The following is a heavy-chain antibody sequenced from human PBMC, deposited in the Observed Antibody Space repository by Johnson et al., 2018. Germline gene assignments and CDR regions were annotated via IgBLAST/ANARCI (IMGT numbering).Heavy chain of an antibody. D-gene: IGHD3-3*01. CDR1: DGSISSYY. V-gene: IGHV4-59*01. Sequence: QVQLQESGPGLVKPSETLSLTCTVSDGSISSYYWTWIRQPPGKGLAWTGNINYRGSTNYNPSLKTRFTISVDTPKNQLSLKLRSVTAADTAVYYCARDHGRATLFGVGPTYYMDVWGKGTTVTVSS. J-gene: IGHJ6*03. CDR3: ARDHGRATLFGVGPTYYMDV. CDR2: INYRGST.